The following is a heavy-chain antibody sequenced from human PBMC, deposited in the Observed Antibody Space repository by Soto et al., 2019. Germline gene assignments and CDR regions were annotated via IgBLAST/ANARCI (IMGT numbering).Heavy chain of an antibody. CDR2: FHYSGST. CDR3: ARVPAVASTIPSLWFDP. Sequence: SETLSLTCHVSGGSISRYYWSWIRQPPGKGLEWIGYFHYSGSTKYNPSLKSRVTISVDTSKNQFSLKLTSVTAADTAVYFCARVPAVASTIPSLWFDPWGQGTLVTVSS. V-gene: IGHV4-59*01. D-gene: IGHD6-19*01. CDR1: GGSISRYY. J-gene: IGHJ5*02.